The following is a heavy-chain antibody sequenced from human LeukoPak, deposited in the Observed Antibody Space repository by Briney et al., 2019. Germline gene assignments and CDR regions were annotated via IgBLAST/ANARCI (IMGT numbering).Heavy chain of an antibody. J-gene: IGHJ5*02. CDR2: ISYSGST. D-gene: IGHD1-26*01. CDR1: GGSISSGGYY. Sequence: SETLSLTCTVSGGSISSGGYYWSWIRQHPGKGLGWIGYISYSGSTYYNPSLKSRVTISVDTSKNQFSLKLSSVTAADTAVYFCARLRLSGGSFSVGWFDPWGQGIQVTVSS. V-gene: IGHV4-31*03. CDR3: ARLRLSGGSFSVGWFDP.